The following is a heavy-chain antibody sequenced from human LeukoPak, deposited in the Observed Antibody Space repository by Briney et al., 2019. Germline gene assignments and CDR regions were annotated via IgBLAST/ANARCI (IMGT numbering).Heavy chain of an antibody. CDR1: GGSISSYY. J-gene: IGHJ3*02. CDR3: ARSTHTIFGVVIIPHAFDI. V-gene: IGHV4-39*01. D-gene: IGHD3-3*01. CDR2: IYYSGST. Sequence: PSETLSLTCTVSGGSISSYYWSWIRQPPGKGLEWIGSIYYSGSTYYNPSLKSRVTISVDTSKNQFSLKLSSVTAADTAVYYCARSTHTIFGVVIIPHAFDIWGQGTMVTVSS.